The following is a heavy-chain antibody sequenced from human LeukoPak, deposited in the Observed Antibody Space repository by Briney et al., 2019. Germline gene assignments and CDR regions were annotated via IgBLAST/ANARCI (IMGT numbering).Heavy chain of an antibody. V-gene: IGHV3-7*01. D-gene: IGHD6-13*01. CDR1: GFTFSRYW. J-gene: IGHJ2*01. CDR2: IKQDGSEK. CDR3: ARAAYSSTWYSRYFDL. Sequence: GGSLRLSCAVSGFTFSRYWMSWVRQAPGKGLEWVANIKQDGSEKNYVDSVKGRFTISRDNAKNSEYLQMNSLRAGDTAVYYCARAAYSSTWYSRYFDLWGRGTLVTVSS.